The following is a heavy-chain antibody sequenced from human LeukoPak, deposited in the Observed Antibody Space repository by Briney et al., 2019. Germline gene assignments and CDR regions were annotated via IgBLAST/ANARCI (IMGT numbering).Heavy chain of an antibody. CDR1: GFTFSSYW. Sequence: GGSLRLSYAASGFTFSSYWMHWVRQAPGKGLVWVSRINSDASSTSYADSVKGRFTISRDNAKNTLYLQMNSLRAEDTAVYYCARVQGHPPNGLDVWGQGTMVTVSS. CDR3: ARVQGHPPNGLDV. CDR2: INSDASST. D-gene: IGHD2-8*01. J-gene: IGHJ3*01. V-gene: IGHV3-74*01.